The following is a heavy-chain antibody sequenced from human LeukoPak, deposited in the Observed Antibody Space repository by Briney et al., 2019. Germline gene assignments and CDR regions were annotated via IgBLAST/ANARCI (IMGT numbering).Heavy chain of an antibody. V-gene: IGHV3-48*01. CDR3: ARGAPGYSYGYYFDY. J-gene: IGHJ4*02. D-gene: IGHD5-18*01. Sequence: GGSLRLSCAASGFTFSSYSMNWVRQAPGKGLEWVSYISSSSSTIYYADSVKGRFTISRDNAKNSLYLQMNSLRAEDTAVYYCARGAPGYSYGYYFDYWGQGTLVTVSS. CDR2: ISSSSSTI. CDR1: GFTFSSYS.